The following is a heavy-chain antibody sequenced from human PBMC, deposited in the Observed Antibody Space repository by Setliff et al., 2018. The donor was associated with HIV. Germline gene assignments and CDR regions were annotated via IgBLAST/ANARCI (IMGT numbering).Heavy chain of an antibody. Sequence: SETLSLTCTVSGGSIRSYYWSWIRQSAGKGLEWIGRVHKSGNTDYNPSLKGRVTMSVDTSKNQFFLKLTSMTAADTAIYYCARDMEDFGVLPSAPFDPWGRGTLVTVSS. CDR3: ARDMEDFGVLPSAPFDP. J-gene: IGHJ5*02. CDR1: GGSIRSYY. CDR2: VHKSGNT. D-gene: IGHD2-2*01. V-gene: IGHV4-4*07.